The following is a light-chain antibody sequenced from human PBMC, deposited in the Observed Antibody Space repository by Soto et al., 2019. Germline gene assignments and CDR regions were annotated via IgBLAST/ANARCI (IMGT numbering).Light chain of an antibody. CDR3: APWDDSLNGWV. V-gene: IGLV1-47*01. J-gene: IGLJ3*02. Sequence: QSALTQPPSASGTPGQRVTISCSGSSSNIGNNYVYWYQQFPGSAPKLLIYKNDQRPSGVPDRFSGSKSGTSASLAISGLRSEDEADYYCAPWDDSLNGWVFGGGTKVTVL. CDR2: KND. CDR1: SSNIGNNY.